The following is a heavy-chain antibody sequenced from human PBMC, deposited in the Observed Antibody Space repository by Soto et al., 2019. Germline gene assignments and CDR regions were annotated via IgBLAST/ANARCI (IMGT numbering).Heavy chain of an antibody. D-gene: IGHD3-22*01. Sequence: GESLKVWCRGSRYSFTNSLIGWVRHMPGRGLEXMGIIFPGCSVTWYRQSLRGQVTISADKSISTAYLKWSSLNASDTAMYYCARRDYYDSSGPNTRVSWYFDLWGRATLVTVSS. CDR1: RYSFTNSL. V-gene: IGHV5-51*01. CDR2: IFPGCSVT. J-gene: IGHJ2*01. CDR3: ARRDYYDSSGPNTRVSWYFDL.